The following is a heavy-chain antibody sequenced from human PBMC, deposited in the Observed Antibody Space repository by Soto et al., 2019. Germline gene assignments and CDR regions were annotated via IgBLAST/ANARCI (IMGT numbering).Heavy chain of an antibody. J-gene: IGHJ4*02. Sequence: QVQLVESGGGVVQPGRSLRLSCAASGFTFSSYGMHWVRQAPGKGREWVAVIWYDGSNKYYADSVKGRFTISRDNSKNTLYLQMNSLRAEDTAVYYCASSPNWGSFDYWGQGTLVTVSS. CDR3: ASSPNWGSFDY. CDR2: IWYDGSNK. V-gene: IGHV3-33*01. D-gene: IGHD7-27*01. CDR1: GFTFSSYG.